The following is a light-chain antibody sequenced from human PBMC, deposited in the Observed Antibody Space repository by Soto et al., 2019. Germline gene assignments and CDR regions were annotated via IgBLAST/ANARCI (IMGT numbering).Light chain of an antibody. CDR3: QRRANWPLT. J-gene: IGKJ4*01. CDR2: DAS. V-gene: IGKV3-11*01. Sequence: EIVLTQSPATLSLSPGERATLSCRASQSVSRSLAWYQQKPGQAPRLLIYDASNRATGIPARFSGSGSGTDFTLTISSLEPEDFAVYYCQRRANWPLTFGGGTKVEIK. CDR1: QSVSRS.